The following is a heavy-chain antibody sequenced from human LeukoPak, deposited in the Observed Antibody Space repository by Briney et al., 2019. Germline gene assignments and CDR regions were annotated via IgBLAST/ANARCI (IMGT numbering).Heavy chain of an antibody. CDR2: IRYDGSNK. J-gene: IGHJ4*02. V-gene: IGHV3-30*02. CDR1: GFTFSSYG. D-gene: IGHD2-2*01. Sequence: PGGSLRLSCAASGFTFSSYGMHWVRQAPGKGLEWVAFIRYDGSNKYYADSVKGRFTISRDNSKNTLYLQMNSQRAEDTAVYYCAKPGDIVVVPAAIHFDYWGQGTLVTVSS. CDR3: AKPGDIVVVPAAIHFDY.